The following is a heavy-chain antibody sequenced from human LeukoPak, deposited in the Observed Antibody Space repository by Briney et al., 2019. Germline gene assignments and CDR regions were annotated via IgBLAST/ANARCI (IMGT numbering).Heavy chain of an antibody. D-gene: IGHD3-10*01. Sequence: PSETLSLTCAVHGGSFSGYYWSWIRQPPGKGLEWIGEINHSGSTNYNPSLKSRVTISVDTSKNQFSLKLSSVTAADTAVYYCASGFWFGEPTDYWGQGTQVTVSS. CDR2: INHSGST. CDR1: GGSFSGYY. V-gene: IGHV4-34*01. CDR3: ASGFWFGEPTDY. J-gene: IGHJ4*02.